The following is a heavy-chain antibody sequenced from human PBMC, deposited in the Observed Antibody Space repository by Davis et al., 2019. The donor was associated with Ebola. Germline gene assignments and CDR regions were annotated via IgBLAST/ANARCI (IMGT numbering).Heavy chain of an antibody. CDR1: GLTFNMYS. CDR2: IKPDGSEK. D-gene: IGHD3-16*01. CDR3: ARTSYYDYVWLD. V-gene: IGHV3-7*01. Sequence: GESLKISCAASGLTFNMYSMSWIRQTPGKGLEWVANIKPDGSEKYYVDSVKGRFTISRDNAKNSLYLQMNSLRVEDTAVYYCARTSYYDYVWLDWGQGTLVTVSS. J-gene: IGHJ4*02.